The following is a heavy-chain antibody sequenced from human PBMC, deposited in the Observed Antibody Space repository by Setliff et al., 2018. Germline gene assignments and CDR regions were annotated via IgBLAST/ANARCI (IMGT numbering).Heavy chain of an antibody. CDR1: GGSISSSNW. CDR2: INHSGST. Sequence: SETLSLTCAVSGGSISSSNWWSWVRQPPGKGLEWIGEINHSGSTKCNPSLKSRVTISVDTSKDQFSLKLISMTAADTAVYYCARTGTYRYFDYWGQGALVTVSS. CDR3: ARTGTYRYFDY. V-gene: IGHV4-4*02. D-gene: IGHD1-26*01. J-gene: IGHJ4*02.